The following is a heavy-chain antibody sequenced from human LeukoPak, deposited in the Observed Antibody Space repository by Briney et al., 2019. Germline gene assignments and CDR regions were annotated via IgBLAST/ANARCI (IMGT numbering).Heavy chain of an antibody. CDR2: VDHSGSA. V-gene: IGHV4-34*01. J-gene: IGHJ4*02. CDR1: GGSFSGHY. CDR3: ARTRQLDF. D-gene: IGHD6-19*01. Sequence: SETLSLTCAVYGGSFSGHYWSWIRQPPGKGLEWIGEVDHSGSANYSPSLKSRLTISVDTSKNQFSLKLNSVTAADTAVYYCARTRQLDFWSRGTLVTVSS.